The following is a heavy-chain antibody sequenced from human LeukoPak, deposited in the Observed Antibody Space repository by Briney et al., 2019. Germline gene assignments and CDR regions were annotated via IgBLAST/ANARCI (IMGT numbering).Heavy chain of an antibody. J-gene: IGHJ6*03. CDR2: INPNSGGT. CDR3: ARQALLWFGAMDV. V-gene: IGHV1-2*02. Sequence: ASVKVSCKASGYTFTGYYMHWVRQAPGQGLEWMGWINPNSGGTNYAQKFQGRVTMTRDTSISTAYMELSRLRSDDTAVYYCARQALLWFGAMDVWGKGTTVTVSS. D-gene: IGHD3-10*01. CDR1: GYTFTGYY.